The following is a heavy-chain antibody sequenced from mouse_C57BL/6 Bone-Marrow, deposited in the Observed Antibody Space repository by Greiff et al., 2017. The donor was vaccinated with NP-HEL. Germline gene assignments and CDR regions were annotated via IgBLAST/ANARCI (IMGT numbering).Heavy chain of an antibody. J-gene: IGHJ4*01. D-gene: IGHD1-1*01. CDR1: GYTFTDYY. CDR3: ARPPIYYYGSLYAMDY. V-gene: IGHV1-76*01. CDR2: IYPGSGNT. Sequence: QVQLQQSGAELVRPGASVKLSCKASGYTFTDYYINWVKQRPGQGLEWIARIYPGSGNTYYNEKFKGKATLTAEKSSSTAYMQLSSLTSEDSAVYFCARPPIYYYGSLYAMDYWGQGTSVTVSS.